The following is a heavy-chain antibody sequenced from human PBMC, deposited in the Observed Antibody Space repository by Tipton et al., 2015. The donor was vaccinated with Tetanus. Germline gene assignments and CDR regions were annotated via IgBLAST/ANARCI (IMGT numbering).Heavy chain of an antibody. Sequence: QLVQSGAEVKKPGASVKVSCKASGYTFTSYGISWVRQAPGQGLEWMGWISAYNGNTNYAQKLQGRVTMTTDTSTSTAYMERRSLRSDDTAVYYCARSGLYDFWSGYYLSGWFDPWGQGTLVTVSS. CDR1: GYTFTSYG. V-gene: IGHV1-18*04. CDR3: ARSGLYDFWSGYYLSGWFDP. J-gene: IGHJ5*02. D-gene: IGHD3-3*01. CDR2: ISAYNGNT.